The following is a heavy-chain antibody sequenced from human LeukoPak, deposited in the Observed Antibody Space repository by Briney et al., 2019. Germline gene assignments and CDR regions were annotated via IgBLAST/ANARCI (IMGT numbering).Heavy chain of an antibody. V-gene: IGHV4-59*01. CDR3: ARSTCGGDCYNNPYHFDY. CDR2: SSYSGST. Sequence: SETLSLICTVSGXSISHYYWSWIRQPPGKGLEWIGYSSYSGSTKYNPSLKSRVTMSVDTSKSQFSLKLTSVTAADTAVYYCARSTCGGDCYNNPYHFDYWGQGTLVTVSS. CDR1: GXSISHYY. J-gene: IGHJ4*02. D-gene: IGHD2-21*02.